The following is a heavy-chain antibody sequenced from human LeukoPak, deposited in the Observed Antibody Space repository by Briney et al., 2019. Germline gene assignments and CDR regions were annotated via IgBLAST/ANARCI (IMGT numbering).Heavy chain of an antibody. Sequence: SETQSLTCAVYGGSFSGYYWSWNRQPPGKGLEWIGEINHSGSTNYNPSLKSRVTISVDTSKNQFSLKLSSVTAADTAVYYCARGSRGDYFDYWGQGTLVTVSS. CDR1: GGSFSGYY. D-gene: IGHD3-10*01. V-gene: IGHV4-34*01. CDR2: INHSGST. J-gene: IGHJ4*02. CDR3: ARGSRGDYFDY.